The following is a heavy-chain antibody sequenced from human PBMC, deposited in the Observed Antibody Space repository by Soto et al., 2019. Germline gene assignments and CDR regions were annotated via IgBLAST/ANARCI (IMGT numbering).Heavy chain of an antibody. CDR3: AKDRSRYSSGWHNWFAP. CDR1: YG. V-gene: IGHV3-23*01. D-gene: IGHD6-19*01. CDR2: ISGSGGDT. J-gene: IGHJ5*02. Sequence: YGSRWVRQAQGKGLEWVSTISGSGGDTFYTDSVKGRITISRDNSKNMLYLQMDSLRVEDTAVYFCAKDRSRYSSGWHNWFAPWGQGTLVTVSS.